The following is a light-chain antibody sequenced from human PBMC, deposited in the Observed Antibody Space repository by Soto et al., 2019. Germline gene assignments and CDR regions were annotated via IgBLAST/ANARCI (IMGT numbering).Light chain of an antibody. Sequence: DIPMTQSPSTLSASVGDRVTITCRASQNINNWLAWYQQKPGKAPKLLIYQASNLENGVPSRFSGSRSGTEFTLTITSLQPDDLATYYCQQYNSYSTFGQGTKLEIK. V-gene: IGKV1-5*03. CDR1: QNINNW. J-gene: IGKJ2*01. CDR3: QQYNSYST. CDR2: QAS.